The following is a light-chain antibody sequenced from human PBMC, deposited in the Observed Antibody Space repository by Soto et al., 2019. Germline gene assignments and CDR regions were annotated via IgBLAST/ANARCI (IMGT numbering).Light chain of an antibody. CDR2: ESN. CDR3: AAWDTSLSGGV. Sequence: QSVLTQPPSVSAAPGQKVTISCSGSSSNIGSDFVSWYQQLPGTAPQLLIYESNKRPSGIPDRFSGSKSATSATLGITGLQTGDEADYYCAAWDTSLSGGVFGGGTKVTVL. CDR1: SSNIGSDF. V-gene: IGLV1-51*02. J-gene: IGLJ3*02.